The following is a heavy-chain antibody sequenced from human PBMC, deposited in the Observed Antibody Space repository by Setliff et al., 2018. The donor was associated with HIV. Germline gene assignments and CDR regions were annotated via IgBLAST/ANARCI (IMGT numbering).Heavy chain of an antibody. V-gene: IGHV3-13*01. Sequence: PGGSLRLSCAASGFTFSSYDMHWVRQVKGRGLEWVSSINSAGDTHYSGSLKGRFTISRENAKNSLYLQMNSLRAGDTAIYYCARYSNGYRAFDIWGQGTAVTVSS. CDR1: GFTFSSYD. CDR3: ARYSNGYRAFDI. D-gene: IGHD5-18*01. CDR2: INSAGDT. J-gene: IGHJ3*02.